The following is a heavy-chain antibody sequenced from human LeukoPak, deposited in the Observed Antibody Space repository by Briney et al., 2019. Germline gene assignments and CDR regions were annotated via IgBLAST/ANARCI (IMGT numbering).Heavy chain of an antibody. CDR3: AGRDGYKIPPDDAFDV. V-gene: IGHV4-59*01. Sequence: PSETLSLTCTVSGDSISSYYWSWIRQPPGKGLEWIGYIYYSGSTNYNPSLKSRVTISVDTSKNQFSLKLSSVTAADTAVYYCAGRDGYKIPPDDAFDVWGQGTMVTVSS. J-gene: IGHJ3*01. CDR1: GDSISSYY. CDR2: IYYSGST. D-gene: IGHD5-24*01.